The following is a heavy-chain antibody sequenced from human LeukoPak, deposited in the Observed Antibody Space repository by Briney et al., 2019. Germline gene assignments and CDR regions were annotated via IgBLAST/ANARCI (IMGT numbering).Heavy chain of an antibody. CDR1: GGSISSYY. Sequence: SETLSLTCTVSGGSISSYYWSWIRQPPGKGLEWLGYIHYSGSTNYNPSLKSRVTISVDTSKNQFSLKLSSVTAADTAVYFCAKDRGSGWDGFDIWGQGTMVTVSS. J-gene: IGHJ3*02. V-gene: IGHV4-59*01. D-gene: IGHD3-10*01. CDR2: IHYSGST. CDR3: AKDRGSGWDGFDI.